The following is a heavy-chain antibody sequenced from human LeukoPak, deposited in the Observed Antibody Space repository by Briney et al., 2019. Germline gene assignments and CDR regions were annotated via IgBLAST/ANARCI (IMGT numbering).Heavy chain of an antibody. CDR3: ARERGTYYYDSSGYYYYYYFDY. J-gene: IGHJ4*02. Sequence: SETLSLTCTVSGGSISSSSYYWGWIRQPPGKGLEWIGSIYYSGSTYYNPSLKSRVTISVDTSKNQFSLKLSSVTAADTAVYYCARERGTYYYDSSGYYYYYYFDYWGQGTLVTVSS. CDR1: GGSISSSSYY. CDR2: IYYSGST. V-gene: IGHV4-39*07. D-gene: IGHD3-22*01.